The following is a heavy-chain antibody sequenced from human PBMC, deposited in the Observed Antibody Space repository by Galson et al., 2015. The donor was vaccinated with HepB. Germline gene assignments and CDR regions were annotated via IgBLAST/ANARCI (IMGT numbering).Heavy chain of an antibody. CDR2: ISAYNHDT. D-gene: IGHD2-15*01. Sequence: SVKVSCKASGYTFSSYSITWVRQAPGQGLEWMGWISAYNHDTNYAQKLQGRVTMTTDTSTSTAYMELRSLRSDDTAVYYCARGALIVVVDATPNTWFDPWGQGTLVTVSS. V-gene: IGHV1-18*04. J-gene: IGHJ5*02. CDR3: ARGALIVVVDATPNTWFDP. CDR1: GYTFSSYS.